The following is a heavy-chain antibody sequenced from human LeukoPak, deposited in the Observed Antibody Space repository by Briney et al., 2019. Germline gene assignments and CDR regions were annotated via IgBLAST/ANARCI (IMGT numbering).Heavy chain of an antibody. CDR3: VRDPSYGSSWYYYMDV. J-gene: IGHJ6*03. Sequence: GGSLRLSCAASEFTFVRYAMNWVRQAPGKGLEWVSYISSSSFKIGYADSVEGRFTISRDNSKNSLYLQMDSLRVEDTAVYYCVRDPSYGSSWYYYMDVWGKGTTVTVSS. CDR2: ISSSSFKI. V-gene: IGHV3-48*04. D-gene: IGHD6-13*01. CDR1: EFTFVRYA.